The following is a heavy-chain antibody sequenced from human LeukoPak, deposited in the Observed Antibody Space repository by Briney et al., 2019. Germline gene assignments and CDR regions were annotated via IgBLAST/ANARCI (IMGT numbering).Heavy chain of an antibody. CDR2: ISSSSSYI. CDR1: GFTFSSYS. D-gene: IGHD2-2*01. CDR3: ARYCSSTSCHAGDY. Sequence: PGGSLRLSCAASGFTFSSYSMNWVRQAPGKGLEWVSSISSSSSYICYADSVKGRFTISRDNAKNSLYLQMNSLRAEDTAVYYCARYCSSTSCHAGDYWGQGTLVTVSS. V-gene: IGHV3-21*01. J-gene: IGHJ4*02.